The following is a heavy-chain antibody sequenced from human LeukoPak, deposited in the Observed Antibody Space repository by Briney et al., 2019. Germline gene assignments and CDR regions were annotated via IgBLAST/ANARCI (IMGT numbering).Heavy chain of an antibody. Sequence: SVKVSCKASGGTFSSYAISWVRQAPGQGLELMGGIIPIFGTANYAQKFQGRVTITTDESTSTAYMELSSLRSEDTAVYYCARGSSGYYYETLNDAFDIWGQGTMVTVSS. CDR3: ARGSSGYYYETLNDAFDI. J-gene: IGHJ3*02. CDR1: GGTFSSYA. CDR2: IIPIFGTA. D-gene: IGHD3-22*01. V-gene: IGHV1-69*05.